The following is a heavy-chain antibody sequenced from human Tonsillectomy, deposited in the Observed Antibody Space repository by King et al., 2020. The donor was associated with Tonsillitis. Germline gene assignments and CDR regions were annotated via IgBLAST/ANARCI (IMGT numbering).Heavy chain of an antibody. D-gene: IGHD4-17*01. CDR2: ISSSSSTI. CDR3: ASPVLLHDYGDFTDY. V-gene: IGHV3-48*01. CDR1: GFTFSSYS. Sequence: VQLVESGGGLVQPGGSLRLSCAASGFTFSSYSMNWVRQAPGKGLEWGSYISSSSSTIYYADSVKGRFTISRDNDKNSLYLQMNSLRAEDTAVYYCASPVLLHDYGDFTDYWGQGTLVTVSS. J-gene: IGHJ4*02.